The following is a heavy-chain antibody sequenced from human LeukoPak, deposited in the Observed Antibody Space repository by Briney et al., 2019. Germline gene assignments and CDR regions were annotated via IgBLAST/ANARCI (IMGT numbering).Heavy chain of an antibody. CDR2: IYSDGDT. CDR3: AKDGSIGAAEYYFDS. D-gene: IGHD2-15*01. CDR1: GFTDSRNY. J-gene: IGHJ4*02. Sequence: PGGSLRLSCPSSGFTDSRNYMTWVRQAPDKGLEWVSVIYSDGDTYYVDSVKGRFTISRDNSKNTLFLQMDSLRAEDTAVYYCAKDGSIGAAEYYFDSWGQGTLVAVSS. V-gene: IGHV3-66*02.